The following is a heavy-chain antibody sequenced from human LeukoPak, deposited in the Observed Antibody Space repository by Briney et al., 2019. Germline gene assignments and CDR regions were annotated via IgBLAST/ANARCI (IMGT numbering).Heavy chain of an antibody. D-gene: IGHD3-22*01. Sequence: GGSLRLSCAASGFIFRRYTMTWVRQAPGRGLEWVSSISSNSAYIYYADSLRGRLTISRDNAKNSLYLQVDSLGADDTAVYYCAREGGFHYDSSGDAFDIWGQGTMVTVSS. J-gene: IGHJ3*02. CDR1: GFIFRRYT. CDR2: ISSNSAYI. V-gene: IGHV3-21*01. CDR3: AREGGFHYDSSGDAFDI.